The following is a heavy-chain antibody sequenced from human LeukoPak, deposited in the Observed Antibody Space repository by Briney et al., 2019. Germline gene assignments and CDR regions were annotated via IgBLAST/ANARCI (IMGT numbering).Heavy chain of an antibody. J-gene: IGHJ4*02. CDR3: AKVTGVSGWNSDS. Sequence: GGSLRLSCAASGFTFSSYAMTWVRQAPGKGLEWVSAISGSGASTYYTASVKGRFTISRDSSKNTLYLQMNSLRAEDTAIYYCAKVTGVSGWNSDSWGQGTRVTVSS. V-gene: IGHV3-23*01. CDR1: GFTFSSYA. D-gene: IGHD6-19*01. CDR2: ISGSGAST.